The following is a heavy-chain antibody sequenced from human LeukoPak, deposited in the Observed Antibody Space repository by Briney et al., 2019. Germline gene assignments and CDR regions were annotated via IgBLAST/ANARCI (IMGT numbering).Heavy chain of an antibody. J-gene: IGHJ3*02. CDR3: AKRRIGDYGFDI. CDR1: GYRFTSYW. D-gene: IGHD2-15*01. CDR2: IYPSDSDT. V-gene: IGHV5-51*01. Sequence: GESLKVSCKASGYRFTSYWIAWVRQMPGKGLEWMGIIYPSDSDTRYSPSFQGQVTISADKSISTANLQWSSLKASDTAMYYCAKRRIGDYGFDIWGQGTMVTVSS.